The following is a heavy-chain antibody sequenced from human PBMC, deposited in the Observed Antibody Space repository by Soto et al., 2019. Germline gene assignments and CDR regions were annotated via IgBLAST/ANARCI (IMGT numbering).Heavy chain of an antibody. CDR2: INPNSGGT. CDR1: GYTFTGYY. J-gene: IGHJ6*02. V-gene: IGHV1-2*04. CDR3: ARLPYYYDSSGYFTRHHYGMDV. D-gene: IGHD3-22*01. Sequence: QVQLVQSGAEVKKPGASVKVSCKASGYTFTGYYMHWVRQAPGQGLEWMGWINPNSGGTNYAQKFQGWVTMTRDTSISTAYMELSRLRSDDTAVYYCARLPYYYDSSGYFTRHHYGMDVWGQGTTVTVSS.